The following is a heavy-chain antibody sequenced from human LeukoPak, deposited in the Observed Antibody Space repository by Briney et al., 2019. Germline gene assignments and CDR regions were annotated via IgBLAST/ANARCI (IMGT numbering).Heavy chain of an antibody. D-gene: IGHD2-2*02. J-gene: IGHJ4*02. Sequence: GGSLRLSCAASGFTFSSYAMSWVRRAPGKWLEWVSAISGRGDSTYYADSVKGRFSISRDDSKNTVHLQMNSLRAEDTAVYYCARVDCGTSSCYKWGQGTLVTVSS. CDR3: ARVDCGTSSCYK. V-gene: IGHV3-23*01. CDR1: GFTFSSYA. CDR2: ISGRGDST.